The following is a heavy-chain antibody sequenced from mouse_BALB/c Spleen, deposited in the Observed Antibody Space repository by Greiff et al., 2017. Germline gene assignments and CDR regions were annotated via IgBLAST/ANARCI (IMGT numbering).Heavy chain of an antibody. CDR1: GFTFSSYT. Sequence: EVQLVESGGGLVQPGGSLKLSCAASGFTFSSYTMSWVRQTPEKRLEWVAYISNGGGSTYYPDTVKGRFTISRDNAKNTLYLQMSSLKSEDTAMYYCARHRYYYGSSPFAYWGQGTLVTVSA. V-gene: IGHV5-12-2*01. CDR3: ARHRYYYGSSPFAY. J-gene: IGHJ3*01. CDR2: ISNGGGST. D-gene: IGHD1-1*01.